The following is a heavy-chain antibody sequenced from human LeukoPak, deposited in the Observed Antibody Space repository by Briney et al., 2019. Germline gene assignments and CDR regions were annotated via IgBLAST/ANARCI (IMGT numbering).Heavy chain of an antibody. Sequence: SETLSLTCNVSGASVSSGSYYWSWIRQPPGKELEWIGYIYYIGTTNYNPSLKSRVTISVDTSTDQFSLKLKSVTAADTAVYYCAREGWFGEPLTYFDYWGPGALVTVSS. D-gene: IGHD3-10*01. V-gene: IGHV4-61*01. J-gene: IGHJ4*02. CDR2: IYYIGTT. CDR1: GASVSSGSYY. CDR3: AREGWFGEPLTYFDY.